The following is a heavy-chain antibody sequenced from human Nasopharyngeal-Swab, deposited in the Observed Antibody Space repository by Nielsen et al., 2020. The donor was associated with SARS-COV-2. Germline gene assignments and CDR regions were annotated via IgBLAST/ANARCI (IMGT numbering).Heavy chain of an antibody. V-gene: IGHV3-30*18. CDR2: ISYDGSNK. J-gene: IGHJ4*02. D-gene: IGHD6-13*01. Sequence: GKGREWVAVISYDGSNKYYADSVKGRFTISRDNSKNTLYLQMNSLRAEDTAVYYCAKDKKARGDSSSWTTDYWGQGTLVTVSS. CDR3: AKDKKARGDSSSWTTDY.